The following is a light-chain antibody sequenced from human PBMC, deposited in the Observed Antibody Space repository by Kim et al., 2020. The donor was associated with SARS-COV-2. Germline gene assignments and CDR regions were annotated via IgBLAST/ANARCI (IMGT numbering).Light chain of an antibody. J-gene: IGKJ4*01. CDR1: QTTSSR. CDR3: QQYKSHPLN. CDR2: DAS. V-gene: IGKV1-5*01. Sequence: GDRVTIPCRASQTTSSRLAWHQQKPGQAPKLVIYDASNLESGVPSRFSGSGSGTEFTLTISSLQPEDFATYYCQQYKSHPLNFGGGTKVDIK.